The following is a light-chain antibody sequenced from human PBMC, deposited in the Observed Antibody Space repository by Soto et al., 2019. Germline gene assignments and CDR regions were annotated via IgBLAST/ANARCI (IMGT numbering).Light chain of an antibody. Sequence: DIQMTQSPSSLSASVGDRVTITCRASQSIGNNLNWYQQKPGKAPMLLIYDASNLETGVPSRFSGSGSGTDFTFTISSLQPEDIATYYCQQYDNLPLTFGPGTKVDIK. J-gene: IGKJ3*01. V-gene: IGKV1-33*01. CDR1: QSIGNN. CDR3: QQYDNLPLT. CDR2: DAS.